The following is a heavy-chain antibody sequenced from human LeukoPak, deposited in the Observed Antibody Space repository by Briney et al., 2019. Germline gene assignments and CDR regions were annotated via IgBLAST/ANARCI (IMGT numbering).Heavy chain of an antibody. V-gene: IGHV4-39*01. D-gene: IGHD2-8*01. CDR1: GGSISSSSYY. Sequence: PSETLSLTCTVSGGSISSSSYYWGWIRQPPGRGLEWNGSICYSGSTYYNPSLKSRVTISVDTSKNQFSLKLSSVTAADTAVYYCARHHPNWSAVNWFDYWGQGTLVTVSS. CDR3: ARHHPNWSAVNWFDY. CDR2: ICYSGST. J-gene: IGHJ5*01.